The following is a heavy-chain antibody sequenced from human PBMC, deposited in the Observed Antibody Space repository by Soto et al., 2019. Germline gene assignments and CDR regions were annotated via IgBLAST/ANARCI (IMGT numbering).Heavy chain of an antibody. V-gene: IGHV1-69*06. Sequence: ASVKVSCKASGGTFSSYAISWVRQAPGQGLEWMGGIIPIFGTANYAQKFQGRVTITADKSTSTAYMELSSLRSEDTAIYYCGKASTYPLDGVDVWGQGTTVTVSS. CDR2: IIPIFGTA. D-gene: IGHD3-16*01. CDR3: GKASTYPLDGVDV. CDR1: GGTFSSYA. J-gene: IGHJ6*02.